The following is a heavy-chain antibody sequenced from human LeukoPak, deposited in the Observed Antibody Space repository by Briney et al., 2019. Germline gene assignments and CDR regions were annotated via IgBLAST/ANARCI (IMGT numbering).Heavy chain of an antibody. CDR2: IYHSGST. CDR1: GYSISSGYY. CDR3: AVILGYCSSTSCVDY. J-gene: IGHJ4*02. Sequence: GSLSLTCAVSGYSISSGYYWGWIRQPPGQGLEWIGSIYHSGSTYYNPSLKSRVTISVGTSKNQFSLKLSSVTAADTAVYYCAVILGYCSSTSCVDYWGQGTLVTVSS. D-gene: IGHD2-2*01. V-gene: IGHV4-38-2*01.